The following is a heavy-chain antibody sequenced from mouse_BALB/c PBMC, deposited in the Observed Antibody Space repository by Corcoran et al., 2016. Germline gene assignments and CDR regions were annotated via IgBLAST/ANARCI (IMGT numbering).Heavy chain of an antibody. D-gene: IGHD4-1*01. CDR3: VRTGVYLDY. CDR1: GYTFTENT. Sequence: EVQLQQSGPELVKPGASVKISCKTSGYTFTENTMHWVKQSHGKSLEWIGSINPNNGGANYNQKFKGKATLTVDKSSSTAYMELRSLTSEDSAVYYCVRTGVYLDYWGQGTTLTVSS. V-gene: IGHV1-18*01. J-gene: IGHJ2*01. CDR2: INPNNGGA.